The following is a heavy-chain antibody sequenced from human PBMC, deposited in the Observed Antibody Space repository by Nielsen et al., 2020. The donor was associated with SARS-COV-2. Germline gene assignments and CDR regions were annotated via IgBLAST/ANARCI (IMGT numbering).Heavy chain of an antibody. CDR1: GGSFSSYY. J-gene: IGHJ4*02. CDR3: ARFFDY. CDR2: IYYSGST. V-gene: IGHV4-39*01. Sequence: SETLSLTCAVYGGSFSSYYWGWIRQPPGKGLEWIGSIYYSGSTYYNPSLKSRVTISVDTSKNQFSLKLSSVTAADTAVYYCARFFDYWGQGTLVTVSS.